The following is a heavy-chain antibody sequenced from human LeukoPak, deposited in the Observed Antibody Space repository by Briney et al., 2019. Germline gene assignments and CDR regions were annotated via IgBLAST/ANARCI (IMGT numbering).Heavy chain of an antibody. CDR3: TRPTTRSSRWYPSDAFDI. Sequence: SETLSLTCSVSGDSISSSGYFWAWIRQPPGKGPEWIGSMLYSKSTYYNPSLTGRVTISVDTSTNQFSLKLNSVTAADTAIYYCTRPTTRSSRWYPSDAFDIWGQGTMVTVSS. CDR2: MLYSKST. CDR1: GDSISSSGYF. J-gene: IGHJ3*02. D-gene: IGHD6-13*01. V-gene: IGHV4-39*01.